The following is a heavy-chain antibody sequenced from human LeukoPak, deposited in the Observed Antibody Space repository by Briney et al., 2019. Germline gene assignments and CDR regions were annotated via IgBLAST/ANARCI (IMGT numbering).Heavy chain of an antibody. V-gene: IGHV3-49*03. CDR2: MRTKAYHGETT. CDR1: GFTFCDYA. CDR3: TRDRQIQTGFDY. D-gene: IGHD1-14*01. Sequence: GGSLRLSCTASGFTFCDYAVVWFRRAPGKGLEWLGFMRTKAYHGETTEYATSVKGRFTISRGDFKNIAYLQMNSLKTEDTAVYYCTRDRQIQTGFDYWGQGTLVTVSS. J-gene: IGHJ4*02.